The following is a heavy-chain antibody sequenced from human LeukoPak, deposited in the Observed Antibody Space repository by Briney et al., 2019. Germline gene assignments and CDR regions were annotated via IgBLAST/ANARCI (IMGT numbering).Heavy chain of an antibody. V-gene: IGHV3-74*01. CDR1: GFTFSSYW. CDR2: IASDGSST. CDR3: ARGRPHGNDY. J-gene: IGHJ4*02. Sequence: GGPLTLSCAASGFTFSSYWMNWVRQAPGKGLVWVSRIASDGSSTTYADSVKGRFSISRDNAKNTLYLQMNSLRVEDTAVYYCARGRPHGNDYWGQGTLVTVSS. D-gene: IGHD4-23*01.